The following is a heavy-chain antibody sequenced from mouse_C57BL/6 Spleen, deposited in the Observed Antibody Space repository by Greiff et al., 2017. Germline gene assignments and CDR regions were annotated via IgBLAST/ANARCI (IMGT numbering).Heavy chain of an antibody. V-gene: IGHV1-64*01. D-gene: IGHD4-1*01. CDR2: IHPNSGST. CDR1: GYTFTSYW. J-gene: IGHJ2*01. Sequence: QVQLQQPGAELVKPGASVKLSCKASGYTFTSYWMHWVKQRPGQGLEWIGMIHPNSGSTNYNEKFKSKATLTVDKSSSTAYMQLSSLTSEDSAVYYCARSELGPYYFDYWGQGTTLTVSS. CDR3: ARSELGPYYFDY.